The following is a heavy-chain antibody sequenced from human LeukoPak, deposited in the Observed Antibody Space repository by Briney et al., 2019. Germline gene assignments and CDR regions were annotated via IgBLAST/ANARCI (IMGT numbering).Heavy chain of an antibody. CDR1: GYTFTGYY. Sequence: ASVKVSCKASGYTFTGYYMHWVRQAPGQGLEWMGWINPNSGGTNYAQKFQGRVTMTRDTSTSTVYMELSSLRSEDTAVYYCARDNDFDYWGQGTLVTVSS. D-gene: IGHD2-8*01. CDR2: INPNSGGT. V-gene: IGHV1-2*02. CDR3: ARDNDFDY. J-gene: IGHJ4*02.